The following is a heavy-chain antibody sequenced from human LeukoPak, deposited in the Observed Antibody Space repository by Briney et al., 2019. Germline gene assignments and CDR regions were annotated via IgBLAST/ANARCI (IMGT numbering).Heavy chain of an antibody. D-gene: IGHD3-10*01. CDR3: ARDLGFGEISVTYGDY. Sequence: GGSLRLSCAASGFTFSSYEMNWVRQAPGKGLEWVSYISSSGSTIYYADSVRGRFTISRDNSKNTLYLQMNSLRAEDTAVYYCARDLGFGEISVTYGDYWGQGTLVTVSS. J-gene: IGHJ4*02. CDR2: ISSSGSTI. CDR1: GFTFSSYE. V-gene: IGHV3-48*03.